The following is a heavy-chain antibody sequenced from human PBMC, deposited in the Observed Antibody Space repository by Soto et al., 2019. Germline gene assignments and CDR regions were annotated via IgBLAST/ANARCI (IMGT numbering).Heavy chain of an antibody. CDR2: IIPFLGSA. J-gene: IGHJ4*02. CDR1: GGTFKSYA. V-gene: IGHV1-69*01. D-gene: IGHD3-22*01. CDR3: AGTQFDTSGYYPSGLEL. Sequence: QVQLEQSGAEVEKPGSSVKVSCKPSGGTFKSYALNWVRQAPGQGLEWMGGIIPFLGSADYAQKFQDRVTITADESTSTAYLELSSLRSEDSAVYYCAGTQFDTSGYYPSGLELWGQGTLVTVAS.